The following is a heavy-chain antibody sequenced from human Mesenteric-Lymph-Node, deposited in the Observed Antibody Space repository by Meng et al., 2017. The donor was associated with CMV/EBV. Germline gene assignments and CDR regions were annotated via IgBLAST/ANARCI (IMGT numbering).Heavy chain of an antibody. J-gene: IGHJ3*02. Sequence: SVKVSCKASGGTFSSYTISWVRQAPGQGLEWMGRIIPILGIANYAQKFQGRVTITADKSTSTAYMELSSLRSEDTAVYYCAAVYIPLWFGEPTSPHDAFDIWGQGTMVTVSS. D-gene: IGHD3-10*01. CDR3: AAVYIPLWFGEPTSPHDAFDI. CDR1: GGTFSSYT. CDR2: IIPILGIA. V-gene: IGHV1-69*02.